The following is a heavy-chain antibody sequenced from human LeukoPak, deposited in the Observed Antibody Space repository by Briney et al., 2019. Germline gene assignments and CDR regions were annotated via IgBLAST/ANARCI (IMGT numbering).Heavy chain of an antibody. CDR1: GGSISSSSYY. J-gene: IGHJ6*03. D-gene: IGHD1-26*01. CDR2: IYYSGSP. Sequence: PSETLSLTCTVSGGSISSSSYYWGWIRQPPGKGLEWVGSIYYSGSPYYNPSLKSRVTISVDTSKNQFSLKLSSVTAADTAVYYCARMYSGSYLNHYYYYYYMDVWGKGTTVTVSS. V-gene: IGHV4-39*01. CDR3: ARMYSGSYLNHYYYYYYMDV.